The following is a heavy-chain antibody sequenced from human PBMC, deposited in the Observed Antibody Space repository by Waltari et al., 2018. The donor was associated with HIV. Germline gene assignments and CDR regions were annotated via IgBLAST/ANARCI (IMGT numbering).Heavy chain of an antibody. J-gene: IGHJ4*02. CDR3: ARVGPHDSSGYYYVSFDY. Sequence: LVKPSETLSLTCTVSGYSISSGYYWGWIRQPPGKGLAWIGSIYHSGSTSYNPALKSRVTISVDTSKNQFSLKLSSVTAADTAVYYCARVGPHDSSGYYYVSFDYWGQGTLVTVSS. V-gene: IGHV4-38-2*02. D-gene: IGHD3-22*01. CDR2: IYHSGST. CDR1: GYSISSGYY.